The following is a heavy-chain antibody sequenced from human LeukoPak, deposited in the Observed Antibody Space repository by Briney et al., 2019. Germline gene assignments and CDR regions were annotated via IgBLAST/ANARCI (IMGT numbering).Heavy chain of an antibody. CDR3: ASPVGATTVRAFDI. Sequence: GSLELSLSASGFIFSDHYMDWVRQAPGKGLEGGGRTRNEANIYTTKYAASVKGRFTISRDDSKNSLYLQMNSLKTEDTAVYYCASPVGATTVRAFDIWGQGTMVTVSS. J-gene: IGHJ3*02. CDR2: TRNEANIYTT. CDR1: GFIFSDHY. D-gene: IGHD1-26*01. V-gene: IGHV3-72*01.